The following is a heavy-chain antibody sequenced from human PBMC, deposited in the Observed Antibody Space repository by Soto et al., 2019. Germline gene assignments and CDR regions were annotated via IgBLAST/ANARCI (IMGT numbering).Heavy chain of an antibody. Sequence: ASVKVSCKASGYTFTGYYMHWVRQAPGQGLEWMGWINPNSGGTNYAQKFQGRVTMTRDTSISTAYMELSRLRSEDTAVYYCARGGSRFLEWLYYFDYWGQGTLVTVSS. V-gene: IGHV1-2*02. D-gene: IGHD3-3*01. J-gene: IGHJ4*02. CDR1: GYTFTGYY. CDR3: ARGGSRFLEWLYYFDY. CDR2: INPNSGGT.